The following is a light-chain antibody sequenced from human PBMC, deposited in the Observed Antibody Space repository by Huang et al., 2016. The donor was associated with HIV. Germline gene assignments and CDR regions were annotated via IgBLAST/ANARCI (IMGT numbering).Light chain of an antibody. CDR3: QQLRSYPLT. V-gene: IGKV1-13*02. Sequence: AIQLTQSPSSVSASVGDRVTVTCRASQAIGHSLAWYQHQPGKAPKLLIYGGSILQSGVSPRFGGNGSGTDFSLTISSLRSEDFATYFCQQLRSYPLTFGGGTDV. J-gene: IGKJ4*01. CDR2: GGS. CDR1: QAIGHS.